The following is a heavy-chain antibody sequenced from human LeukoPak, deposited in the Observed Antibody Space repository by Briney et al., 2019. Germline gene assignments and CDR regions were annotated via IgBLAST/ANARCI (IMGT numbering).Heavy chain of an antibody. D-gene: IGHD6-19*01. V-gene: IGHV6-1*01. CDR3: ASTGVAGTLVGAFDI. J-gene: IGHJ3*02. CDR2: TYYRSKWYN. Sequence: TYYRSKWYNDYAVSVKSRITINPDTSKNQFSLQLNSVTPEDTAVYYCASTGVAGTLVGAFDIWGQGTMVTVSS.